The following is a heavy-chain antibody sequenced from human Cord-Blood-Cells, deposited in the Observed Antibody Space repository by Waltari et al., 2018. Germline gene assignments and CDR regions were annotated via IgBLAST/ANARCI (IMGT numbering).Heavy chain of an antibody. Sequence: QVQLVESGGGVVQPGRSLRLSCAASGFTFSIYGMHWVRQAPGKGREGVAGRTYDGSNKYYADSVKVRFTITRDNSKNPLYVQMNSLRAEDTAVYYCANSGYYFDYWGQGTLVTVSS. CDR2: RTYDGSNK. V-gene: IGHV3-30*18. D-gene: IGHD6-25*01. CDR3: ANSGYYFDY. CDR1: GFTFSIYG. J-gene: IGHJ4*02.